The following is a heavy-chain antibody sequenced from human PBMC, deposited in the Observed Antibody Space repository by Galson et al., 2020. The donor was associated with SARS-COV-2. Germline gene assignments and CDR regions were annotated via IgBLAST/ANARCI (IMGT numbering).Heavy chain of an antibody. D-gene: IGHD3-16*02. J-gene: IGHJ4*02. CDR1: GGSISSGDHY. V-gene: IGHV4-30-4*01. Sequence: ASETLSLTCTVSGGSISSGDHYWGWIRQPPGKGLEWIGHIYYAGSTSNNAALKSRVTISVDTSKNQFSLTLTSVTAADTAMYYCARVSPQLRLGELSMVRRESSRAYYFDYWGQGTLVTVSS. CDR2: IYYAGST. CDR3: ARVSPQLRLGELSMVRRESSRAYYFDY.